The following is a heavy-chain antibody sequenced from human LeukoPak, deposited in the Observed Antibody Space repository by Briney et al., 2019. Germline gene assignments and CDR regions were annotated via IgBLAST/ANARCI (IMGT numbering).Heavy chain of an antibody. CDR1: GGSISSGGYY. V-gene: IGHV4-31*03. J-gene: IGHJ3*02. CDR3: ASELTYDSSGYYAFDI. CDR2: IYYSGST. D-gene: IGHD3-22*01. Sequence: PSETLSLTCTVSGGSISSGGYYWSWIRQHPGKGLEWIGYIYYSGSTYYNPSLKSRVTISVDTFKNQFSLKLSSVTAADTAVYYCASELTYDSSGYYAFDIWGQGTMVTVSS.